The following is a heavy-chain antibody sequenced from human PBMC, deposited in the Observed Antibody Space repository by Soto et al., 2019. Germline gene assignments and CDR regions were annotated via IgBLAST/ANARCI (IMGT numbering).Heavy chain of an antibody. J-gene: IGHJ4*02. CDR2: ISAYNGNT. V-gene: IGHV1-18*01. CDR3: ARDPLFIAVAGTKDY. Sequence: SVKVSCKASGYTFTSYGISWVRQAPGQGLEWMGWISAYNGNTNYAQKLQGRVTMTTDTSTSTAYMELRSLRSDDTAVYYCARDPLFIAVAGTKDYWGQGTLVTVSS. CDR1: GYTFTSYG. D-gene: IGHD6-19*01.